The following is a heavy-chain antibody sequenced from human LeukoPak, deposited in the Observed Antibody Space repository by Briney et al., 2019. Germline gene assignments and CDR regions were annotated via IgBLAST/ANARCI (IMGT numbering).Heavy chain of an antibody. Sequence: GRSLRLSCAASGFTFSSYGMHWVRQAPGKGLEWVAVISYDGSNKYYADSVKGRFTISRDNSKNTLYLQMNSLRAEDTAVYYCAKVGSLYYYDSSGYYPDWGQGTLVTVSS. D-gene: IGHD3-22*01. CDR2: ISYDGSNK. V-gene: IGHV3-30*18. CDR1: GFTFSSYG. J-gene: IGHJ4*02. CDR3: AKVGSLYYYDSSGYYPD.